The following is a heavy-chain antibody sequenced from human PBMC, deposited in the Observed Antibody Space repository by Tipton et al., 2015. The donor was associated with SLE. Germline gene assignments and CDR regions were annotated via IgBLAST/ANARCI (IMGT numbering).Heavy chain of an antibody. CDR3: ARHDYDDNGYYMHYFDY. V-gene: IGHV4-39*07. J-gene: IGHJ4*02. CDR1: GYSISSSSYY. D-gene: IGHD3-22*01. Sequence: TLSLTCAVSGYSISSSSYYWGWIRQPPGKGLEWIGSIYYSGNTYYNPSLQSRVSMSVDTSKNQVLVRLNSVTAADTAVYYCARHDYDDNGYYMHYFDYWGQGTLVTVSS. CDR2: IYYSGNT.